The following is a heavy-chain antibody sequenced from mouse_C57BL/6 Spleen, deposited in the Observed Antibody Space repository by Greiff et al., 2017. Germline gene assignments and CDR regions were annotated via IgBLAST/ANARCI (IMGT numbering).Heavy chain of an antibody. J-gene: IGHJ4*01. V-gene: IGHV1-64*01. CDR1: GYTFTSYW. CDR3: ARGREDGNYAMDY. Sequence: VQLQQPGAELVKPGASVKLSCKASGYTFTSYWMHWVKQRPGQGLEWIGMIHPNSGSTNYNEKFKSKATLTVDKSSSTAYMQLSSLTSEDSAVYYGARGREDGNYAMDYWGQGTSVTVSS. D-gene: IGHD2-3*01. CDR2: IHPNSGST.